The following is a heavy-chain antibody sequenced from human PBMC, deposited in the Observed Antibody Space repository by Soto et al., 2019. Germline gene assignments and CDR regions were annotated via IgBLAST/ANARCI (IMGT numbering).Heavy chain of an antibody. V-gene: IGHV3-30*18. CDR2: ISYEGSEK. J-gene: IGHJ4*02. D-gene: IGHD6-13*01. Sequence: QVHLVESGGGVVQPGRSLRLSCAASGFTFSNNGMHWVRQAPGKGLEWMGVISYEGSEKYYAGSVKGRFTISRDNSKNPLYLQMDPLRAEDTAIYYCVKDKGAAAGFDYWGQGILVTVSS. CDR1: GFTFSNNG. CDR3: VKDKGAAAGFDY.